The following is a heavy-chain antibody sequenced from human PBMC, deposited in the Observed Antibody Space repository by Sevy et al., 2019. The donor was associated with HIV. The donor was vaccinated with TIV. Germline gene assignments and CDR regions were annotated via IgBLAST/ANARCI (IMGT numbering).Heavy chain of an antibody. CDR2: FDPEDDET. Sequence: ASVKVSCKVSGYTLTELSMHWVRQVPGKGLEWMGSFDPEDDETIYAQKFQGRVTMTEDTCTDTAYMELSSLRSEDTAVYYCATTKDYYENSGDPFDYWGQGTLVTVSS. V-gene: IGHV1-24*01. CDR3: ATTKDYYENSGDPFDY. CDR1: GYTLTELS. J-gene: IGHJ4*02. D-gene: IGHD3-22*01.